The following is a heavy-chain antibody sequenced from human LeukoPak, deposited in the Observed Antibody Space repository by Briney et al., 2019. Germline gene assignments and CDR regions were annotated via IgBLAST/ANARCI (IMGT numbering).Heavy chain of an antibody. CDR1: GGSFSDYY. V-gene: IGHV4-34*01. CDR3: ARVAYRYVINDWSRTGLGAYPTKYYYHMDV. Sequence: PSETLSLTCAVYGGSFSDYYWSWIRQPPGKGLEWIGEINPSGSTNYSPSLKSRVTISVDTSKNQFSLKLSPVAAADTAVYFCARVAYRYVINDWSRTGLGAYPTKYYYHMDVWDKGTTVTVSS. D-gene: IGHD5-18*01. J-gene: IGHJ6*03. CDR2: INPSGST.